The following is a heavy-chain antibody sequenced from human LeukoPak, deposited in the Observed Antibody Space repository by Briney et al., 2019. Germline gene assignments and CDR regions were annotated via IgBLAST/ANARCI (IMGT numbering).Heavy chain of an antibody. CDR1: GFTFSSYE. Sequence: PGGSLRLSCAASGFTFSSYEMNWVRQAPGKGLEWVSYISSSGSTIYYADSVMGRFTISRDNAKNSLYLQMNSLRAEDTAVYYCARMQQWLPDYWGQGTLVTVSS. J-gene: IGHJ4*02. CDR3: ARMQQWLPDY. CDR2: ISSSGSTI. V-gene: IGHV3-48*03. D-gene: IGHD6-19*01.